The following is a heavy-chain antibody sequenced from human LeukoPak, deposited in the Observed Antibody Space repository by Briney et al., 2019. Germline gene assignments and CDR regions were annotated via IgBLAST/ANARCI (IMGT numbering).Heavy chain of an antibody. D-gene: IGHD1-7*01. Sequence: GGSLRLSCAASGFTFSDYYMSWIRQAPGKGLEWVSYISSSGSTIYYADSVKGRFTISRDNAQNSLYLQMNSLKTEDTAMYYCTRSITGITAHFDYWGQGTLVTVSS. CDR2: ISSSGSTI. CDR1: GFTFSDYY. V-gene: IGHV3-11*01. CDR3: TRSITGITAHFDY. J-gene: IGHJ4*02.